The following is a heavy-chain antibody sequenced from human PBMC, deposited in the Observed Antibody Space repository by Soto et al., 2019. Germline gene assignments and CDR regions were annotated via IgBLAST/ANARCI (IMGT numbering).Heavy chain of an antibody. CDR1: GGSISTYY. CDR3: ARRLVLVSGPLDH. J-gene: IGHJ4*02. D-gene: IGHD3-9*01. CDR2: VYHSATT. V-gene: IGHV4-59*08. Sequence: SETLSLTCAVSGGSISTYYWSWIRQPPGKGPEWIGYVYHSATTGYNPSLKSRVTIFVDTSKNQFSLRLTSVTAADTAVYYCARRLVLVSGPLDHWGPRSLVTVSS.